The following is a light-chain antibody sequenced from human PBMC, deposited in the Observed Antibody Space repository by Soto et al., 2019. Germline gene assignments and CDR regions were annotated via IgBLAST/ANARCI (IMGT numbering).Light chain of an antibody. Sequence: QSALTQPRSVSGSPGQSVTISCTGTSSDIGGSNYVSWYQHHPGKAPKLMIXXXXXXXXXXXXXXSGSKSGNTASLTISGXXXXXXXXXYCCSYAGGFTWVFGGGTQLTVL. J-gene: IGLJ3*02. CDR2: XXX. CDR1: SSDIGGSNY. V-gene: IGLV2-11*01. CDR3: CSYAGGFTWV.